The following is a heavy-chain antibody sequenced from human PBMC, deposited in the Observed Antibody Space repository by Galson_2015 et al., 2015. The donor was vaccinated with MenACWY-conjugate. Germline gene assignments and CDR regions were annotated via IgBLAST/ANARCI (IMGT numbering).Heavy chain of an antibody. CDR1: GFTFSSYG. Sequence: SLRLSCAASGFTFSSYGMYWVRQAPGKGLEWVAVISYDGSNKYYADSVKGRFTISRDNSKNTLYLQMNSLRAEDTAVYYCAKDVAYGGNSVHYYYGMDVWGQGTTVTVSS. D-gene: IGHD4-23*01. V-gene: IGHV3-30*18. CDR3: AKDVAYGGNSVHYYYGMDV. J-gene: IGHJ6*02. CDR2: ISYDGSNK.